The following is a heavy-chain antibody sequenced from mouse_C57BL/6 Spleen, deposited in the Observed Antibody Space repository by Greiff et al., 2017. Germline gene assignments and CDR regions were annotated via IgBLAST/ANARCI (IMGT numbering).Heavy chain of an antibody. CDR3: SRMTGTGSWYFDV. Sequence: QVTLKECGPGILQPSQTLSLTCSFSGFSLSTFGMGVGWIRQPSGKGLEWLAHIWWDDDKYYNPALKNRLTISKDTSKYQVFLKIAHVDTADTATYYCSRMTGTGSWYFDVWGTGTTVTVSS. V-gene: IGHV8-8*01. J-gene: IGHJ1*03. CDR2: IWWDDDK. CDR1: GFSLSTFGMG. D-gene: IGHD3-2*01.